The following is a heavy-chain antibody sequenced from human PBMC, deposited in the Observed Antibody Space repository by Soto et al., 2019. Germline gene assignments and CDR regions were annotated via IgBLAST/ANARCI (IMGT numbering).Heavy chain of an antibody. J-gene: IGHJ6*02. CDR1: GGTFSSYA. D-gene: IGHD6-13*01. V-gene: IGHV1-69*13. Sequence: SVKVSCKASGGTFSSYAISWVRQAPGQGLEWMGGIIPIFGTANYAQKFQGRVTITADESTSTAYMELSSLRSEDTAVYYCARDLGDKQLVMVVGYYYYYGMDVCGQGTTVTVSS. CDR2: IIPIFGTA. CDR3: ARDLGDKQLVMVVGYYYYYGMDV.